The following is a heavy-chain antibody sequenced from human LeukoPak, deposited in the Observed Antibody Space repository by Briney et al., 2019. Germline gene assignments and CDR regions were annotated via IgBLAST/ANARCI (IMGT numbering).Heavy chain of an antibody. Sequence: SVKVSCKASGGTFRSYAISWVRQAPGQGLEWMGRIIPIFGTANYAQKFQGRVTITTDESTSTAYMELSSLRSEDTAVYYCASDHDYCTNGVCYDIFDYWGQGTLVTVSS. V-gene: IGHV1-69*05. CDR2: IIPIFGTA. J-gene: IGHJ4*02. CDR1: GGTFRSYA. CDR3: ASDHDYCTNGVCYDIFDY. D-gene: IGHD2-8*01.